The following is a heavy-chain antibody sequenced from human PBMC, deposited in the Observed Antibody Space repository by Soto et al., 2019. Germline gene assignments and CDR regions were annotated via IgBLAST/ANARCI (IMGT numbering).Heavy chain of an antibody. V-gene: IGHV3-33*01. J-gene: IGHJ6*02. CDR3: VRTGLLWFGELGVDYGMDV. CDR2: IWYDGNNK. Sequence: PGGSLRLSCVASGFTLSSYGMHWVRQAPGKGLEWVAVIWYDGNNKYYADSVKGRFTISRDNSKNTLYLQMNNLRAEETAVYYCVRTGLLWFGELGVDYGMDVWGQGTTVTVSS. CDR1: GFTLSSYG. D-gene: IGHD3-10*01.